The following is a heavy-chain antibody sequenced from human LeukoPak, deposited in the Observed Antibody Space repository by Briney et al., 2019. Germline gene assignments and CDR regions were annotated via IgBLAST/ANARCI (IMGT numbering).Heavy chain of an antibody. Sequence: GGSLRLSCAASGFTFSSYWMSWVRQAPGKGLEWVANIKQDGSEKYYVDSVKGRFTISRDNAKNSLYLQMNSLRAEDTAVYYCARWRQDSSGYYPDAFDIWGQGTMVTVSS. CDR3: ARWRQDSSGYYPDAFDI. CDR1: GFTFSSYW. D-gene: IGHD3-22*01. CDR2: IKQDGSEK. J-gene: IGHJ3*02. V-gene: IGHV3-7*01.